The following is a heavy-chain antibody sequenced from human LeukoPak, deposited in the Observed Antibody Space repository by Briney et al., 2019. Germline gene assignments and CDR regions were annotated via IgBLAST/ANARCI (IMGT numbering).Heavy chain of an antibody. Sequence: GGSLRLSCAASGFSISAHYMDWVRQAPGKGLEWVGRVRNKPNGYTTDYGTSVKGRFTISRDDSKNSLYLQMNSLTSEDTAVYYCTRVRHGDYFDYWGQGTLVSVSS. D-gene: IGHD4-17*01. CDR3: TRVRHGDYFDY. CDR2: VRNKPNGYTT. J-gene: IGHJ4*02. CDR1: GFSISAHY. V-gene: IGHV3-72*01.